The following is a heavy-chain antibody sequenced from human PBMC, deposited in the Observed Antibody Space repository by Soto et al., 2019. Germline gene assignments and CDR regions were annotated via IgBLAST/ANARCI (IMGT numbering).Heavy chain of an antibody. J-gene: IGHJ5*02. Sequence: SVKVSCKASGGTFSSYAISWVRQAPGQGLEWMGGIIPIFGTANYAQKFQGRVTITADESTSTAYMELSSLRSEDTAVYYCARAITIFGVVIPNWFDPWGQGTLVTVSS. CDR2: IIPIFGTA. CDR3: ARAITIFGVVIPNWFDP. V-gene: IGHV1-69*13. D-gene: IGHD3-3*01. CDR1: GGTFSSYA.